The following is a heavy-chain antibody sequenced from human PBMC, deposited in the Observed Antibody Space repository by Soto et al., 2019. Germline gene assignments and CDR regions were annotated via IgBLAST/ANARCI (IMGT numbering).Heavy chain of an antibody. D-gene: IGHD2-15*01. V-gene: IGHV6-1*01. CDR3: ARDSPGYCSGGSCYALDC. Sequence: SQTLSLTCAISGDSVPSNSAAWNWIRQSPSRGLEWLGRTYYRSKWYNDYAVSVKSRITTNPDTSKNQFSLQLNSVTPEDTAVYYCARDSPGYCSGGSCYALDCWGQGTLVTVSS. J-gene: IGHJ4*02. CDR2: TYYRSKWYN. CDR1: GDSVPSNSAA.